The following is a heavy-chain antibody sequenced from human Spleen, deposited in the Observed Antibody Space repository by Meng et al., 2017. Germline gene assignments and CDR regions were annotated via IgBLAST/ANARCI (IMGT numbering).Heavy chain of an antibody. J-gene: IGHJ4*02. V-gene: IGHV4-61*01. CDR3: ARTSYDETGFYSPSVDF. Sequence: QLPLQQWGAGLFEPSETLSLTCVVSGASVSSGPSYWSWIRQPPGKGLELIAYFYYSGTTNYNPSLRSRVTVSVDTSKNQFYLKLTSVTAADTAVYYCARTSYDETGFYSPSVDFWGQGALVTVSS. CDR1: GASVSSGPSY. D-gene: IGHD3-22*01. CDR2: FYYSGTT.